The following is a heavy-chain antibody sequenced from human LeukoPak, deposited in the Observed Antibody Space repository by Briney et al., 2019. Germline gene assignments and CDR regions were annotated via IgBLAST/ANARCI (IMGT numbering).Heavy chain of an antibody. CDR3: AREGYGDLSGPFGY. J-gene: IGHJ4*02. CDR1: GGTFSSYA. Sequence: SVKVSCKASGGTFSSYAISWVRQAPGQGLEWMGGIIPIFGTANYAQKFQGRVTITADKSTSTAYMELSSLRSEDTAVYYCAREGYGDLSGPFGYWGQGTLVTVSS. CDR2: IIPIFGTA. V-gene: IGHV1-69*06. D-gene: IGHD4-17*01.